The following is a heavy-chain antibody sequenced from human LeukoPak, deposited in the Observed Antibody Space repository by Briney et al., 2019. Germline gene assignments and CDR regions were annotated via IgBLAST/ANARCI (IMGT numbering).Heavy chain of an antibody. V-gene: IGHV1-3*01. CDR3: ARDHDILTGYLFDY. Sequence: ASVKVSCKASGYTFTSYAMHWVRQAPGQRLEWMGWINAGNGNTKCSQKFQGRVTIARDTSASTAYMELSSLRSEDTAVYYCARDHDILTGYLFDYWGQGTLVTVSS. J-gene: IGHJ4*02. CDR1: GYTFTSYA. D-gene: IGHD3-9*01. CDR2: INAGNGNT.